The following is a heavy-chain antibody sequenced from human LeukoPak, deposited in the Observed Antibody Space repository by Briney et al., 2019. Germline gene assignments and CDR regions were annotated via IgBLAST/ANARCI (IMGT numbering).Heavy chain of an antibody. CDR1: DGSFSGYY. CDR2: INHSGST. CDR3: ARGNLWDYRRYYYYMDV. J-gene: IGHJ6*03. Sequence: SETLSLTCAVYDGSFSGYYWSWIRQPPGKGLEWIGEINHSGSTNYNPSLKSRVTISVDTSKNQFSLKLSSVTAADTAVYYCARGNLWDYRRYYYYMDVWGKGTTGTVSS. D-gene: IGHD4-11*01. V-gene: IGHV4-34*01.